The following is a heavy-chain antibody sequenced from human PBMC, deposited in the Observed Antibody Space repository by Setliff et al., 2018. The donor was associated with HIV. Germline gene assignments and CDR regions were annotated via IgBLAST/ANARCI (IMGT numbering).Heavy chain of an antibody. V-gene: IGHV4-4*07. D-gene: IGHD6-19*01. CDR1: DGSISSYY. Sequence: SETLSLTCTVSDGSISSYYWSWIRQPAGEGLEWIGRIYTSGSTNYNPSFKSRLTMSLDPSKNQFSLKLRSVTAADTAVYFCARDRSSGWSSHWFDTWGQGILVTVSS. J-gene: IGHJ5*02. CDR2: IYTSGST. CDR3: ARDRSSGWSSHWFDT.